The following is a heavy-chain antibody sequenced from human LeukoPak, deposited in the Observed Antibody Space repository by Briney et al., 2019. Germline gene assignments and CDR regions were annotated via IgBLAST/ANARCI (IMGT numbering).Heavy chain of an antibody. CDR1: GFSFSSYG. CDR2: ISSSGSTI. CDR3: ARGAYGDQRGVDY. V-gene: IGHV3-48*04. J-gene: IGHJ4*02. Sequence: GGSLRLSCAASGFSFSSYGMNWIRQAPGKGLEWVSYISSSGSTIYYADSVKGRFTISRDNAKNSLYLQMNSLRAEDTAVYYCARGAYGDQRGVDYWGQGTLVTVSS. D-gene: IGHD4-17*01.